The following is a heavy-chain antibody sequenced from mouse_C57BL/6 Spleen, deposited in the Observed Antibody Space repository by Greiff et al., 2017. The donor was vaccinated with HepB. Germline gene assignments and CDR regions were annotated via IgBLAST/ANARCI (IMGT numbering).Heavy chain of an antibody. J-gene: IGHJ3*01. CDR3: ARGGYYGPREAWFAY. Sequence: QVQLQQPGTELVKPGASVKLSCKASGYTFTSYWMHWVKQRPGQGLEWIGNINPSNGGTNYNEKFKSKATLTVDKSSSTAYMQLSSLTSEDSAVYYCARGGYYGPREAWFAYWGQGTLVTVSA. CDR2: INPSNGGT. CDR1: GYTFTSYW. V-gene: IGHV1-53*01. D-gene: IGHD1-2*01.